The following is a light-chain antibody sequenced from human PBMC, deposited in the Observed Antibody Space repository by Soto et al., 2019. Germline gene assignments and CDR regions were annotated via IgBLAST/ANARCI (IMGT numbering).Light chain of an antibody. V-gene: IGKV4-1*01. J-gene: IGKJ1*01. CDR3: QQYYSIPWT. CDR2: WSS. Sequence: DIVMTQSPDSLAVSLGERATINCKSSQSVLYNSNNKNYLAWYQQKPGQPPNLLMYWSSTRESGVPDRFSGSGSGTDFTLTISSLQAEDVAVYYCQQYYSIPWTFGQGTKVEIK. CDR1: QSVLYNSNNKNY.